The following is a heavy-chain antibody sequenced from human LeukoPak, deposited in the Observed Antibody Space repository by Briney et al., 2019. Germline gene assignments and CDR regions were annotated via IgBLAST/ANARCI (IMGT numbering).Heavy chain of an antibody. CDR3: NVGGYYYDSSGQDVVDY. D-gene: IGHD3-22*01. J-gene: IGHJ4*02. V-gene: IGHV3-53*04. CDR1: GFTVSSNY. CDR2: IYSGGST. Sequence: GGSLRLSCAASGFTVSSNYMSWVRQAPGKGLEWVSVIYSGGSTYYADSVKGRFTISRHNSKNTLYLQMNSLRAEGTAVYYCNVGGYYYDSSGQDVVDYWGQGTLVTVSS.